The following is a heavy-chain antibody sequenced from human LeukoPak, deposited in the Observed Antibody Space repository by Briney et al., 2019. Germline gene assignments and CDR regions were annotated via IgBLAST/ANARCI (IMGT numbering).Heavy chain of an antibody. J-gene: IGHJ6*03. Sequence: GGSLRLSCAASGFTFDDYGMSWVRQAPGKGLEWVSGINWNGGSTVYADSVKGRFTISRDNAKNSLYLQMNSLRAEDTALYYCARVFGGGPSAYYYYYMDVWGKGTTVTVSS. CDR3: ARVFGGGPSAYYYYYMDV. V-gene: IGHV3-20*04. D-gene: IGHD3-16*01. CDR2: INWNGGST. CDR1: GFTFDDYG.